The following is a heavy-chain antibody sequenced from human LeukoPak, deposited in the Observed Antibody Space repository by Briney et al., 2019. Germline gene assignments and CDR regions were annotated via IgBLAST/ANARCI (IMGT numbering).Heavy chain of an antibody. V-gene: IGHV1-18*01. D-gene: IGHD3-22*01. J-gene: IGHJ3*02. CDR1: GYTFTSYG. CDR2: ISAYNGNT. Sequence: GASVKVSCKASGYTFTSYGITWVRQAPGQGLEWMGWISAYNGNTNYAQKVLGRVSMTTDTSTSTAYMELRSLRSDDTAVYYCVKTYYYDSSGYSADAFDIWGQGTMVTVSS. CDR3: VKTYYYDSSGYSADAFDI.